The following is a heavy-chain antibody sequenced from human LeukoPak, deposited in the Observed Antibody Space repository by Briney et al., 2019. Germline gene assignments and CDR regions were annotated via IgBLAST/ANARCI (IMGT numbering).Heavy chain of an antibody. J-gene: IGHJ6*02. V-gene: IGHV4-59*01. Sequence: SGTLSLTCTVSGGSISSYYWSWIRQPPGKGLEWIGYIYYSGSTNYNPSLKSRVTISVDTSKNQFSLKLSSVTAADTAVYYCARDRITMVRGRYYYYYYGMDVWGQGTTVTVSS. D-gene: IGHD3-10*01. CDR1: GGSISSYY. CDR3: ARDRITMVRGRYYYYYYGMDV. CDR2: IYYSGST.